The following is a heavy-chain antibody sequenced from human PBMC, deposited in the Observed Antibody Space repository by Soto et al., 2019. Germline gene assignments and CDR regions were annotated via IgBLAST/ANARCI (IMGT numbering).Heavy chain of an antibody. CDR2: SSWDAGGT. D-gene: IGHD5-18*01. CDR3: AKASKRLRQRWSFDY. J-gene: IGHJ4*02. V-gene: IGHV3-43*01. CDR1: GFTFDDYT. Sequence: GGSLRLSCAASGFTFDDYTMHWVRQAPGKGLEGGSLSSWDAGGTSYADAVKGRVTISRENSKNSLYLQMNSLRTEDTALYYCAKASKRLRQRWSFDYWGQGTLVTVSS.